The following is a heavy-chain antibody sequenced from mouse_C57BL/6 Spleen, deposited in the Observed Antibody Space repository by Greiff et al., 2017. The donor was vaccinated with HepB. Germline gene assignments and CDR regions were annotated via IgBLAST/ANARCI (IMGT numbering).Heavy chain of an antibody. D-gene: IGHD2-14*01. Sequence: DVKLQESGPELVKPGASVKIPCKASGYTFTDYNMDWVKQSHGKSLEWIGDINPNNGGTIYNQKFKGKATLTVDKSSSTAYMELRSLTSEDTAVYYCARRGYPYWYFDVWGTGTTVTVSS. CDR2: INPNNGGT. J-gene: IGHJ1*03. CDR3: ARRGYPYWYFDV. CDR1: GYTFTDYN. V-gene: IGHV1-18*01.